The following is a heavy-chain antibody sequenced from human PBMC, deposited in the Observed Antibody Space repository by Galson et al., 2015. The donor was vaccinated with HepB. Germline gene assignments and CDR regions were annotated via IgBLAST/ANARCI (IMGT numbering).Heavy chain of an antibody. CDR2: ISSSSSYI. D-gene: IGHD6-19*01. V-gene: IGHV3-21*01. CDR3: ARAGGTGYSSGWYSGY. J-gene: IGHJ4*02. Sequence: SLRLSCAASGFTFSSYSMNWVRQAPGKGLEWVSSISSSSSYIYYADSVKGRFTISRDNAKNSLYLQMNSLRAEDTAVYYCARAGGTGYSSGWYSGYWGQGTLVTVSS. CDR1: GFTFSSYS.